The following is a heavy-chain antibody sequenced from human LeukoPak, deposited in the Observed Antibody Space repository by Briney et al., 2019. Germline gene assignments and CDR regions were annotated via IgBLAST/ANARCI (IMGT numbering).Heavy chain of an antibody. V-gene: IGHV1-8*02. J-gene: IGHJ3*02. Sequence: ASVKVSCKASGYTFTGYYMHWVRQAPGQGLEWMGWINPNSGNTGYAQKFQGRVTMTRNTSINTAYMELSSLRSEDTAVYYCAKKRGGGTTGTMTYDIWGQGTMVTASS. CDR1: GYTFTGYY. CDR2: INPNSGNT. CDR3: AKKRGGGTTGTMTYDI. D-gene: IGHD1-1*01.